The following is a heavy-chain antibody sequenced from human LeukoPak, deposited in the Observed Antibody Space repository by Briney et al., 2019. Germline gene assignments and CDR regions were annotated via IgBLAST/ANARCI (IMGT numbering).Heavy chain of an antibody. CDR3: ARWVAVAGKRYYYGMDV. J-gene: IGHJ6*02. Sequence: ASVKVSCKASGYTFTGYYMHWVRQAPGQGLEYMGWINPNSGGTSCAQKFQGRVTMTRDTSISTAYMELTSLRSDDTAMYYCARWVAVAGKRYYYGMDVWGQGTTVTVSS. V-gene: IGHV1-2*02. CDR1: GYTFTGYY. CDR2: INPNSGGT. D-gene: IGHD6-19*01.